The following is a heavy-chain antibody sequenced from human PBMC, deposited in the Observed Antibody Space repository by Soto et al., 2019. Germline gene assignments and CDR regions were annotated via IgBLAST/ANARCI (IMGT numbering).Heavy chain of an antibody. D-gene: IGHD2-15*01. CDR2: IYYSGST. CDR1: GGSVSSGSYY. Sequence: SETLSLTCTVSGGSVSSGSYYWSWIRQPPGKGLEWIGHIYYSGSTNYNPPLKSRVTISVDTSKNLFSLKLRSVIAADTAVYYCAREGDGGKYYYYCMDVWFQGATVTVSS. J-gene: IGHJ6*02. CDR3: AREGDGGKYYYYCMDV. V-gene: IGHV4-61*01.